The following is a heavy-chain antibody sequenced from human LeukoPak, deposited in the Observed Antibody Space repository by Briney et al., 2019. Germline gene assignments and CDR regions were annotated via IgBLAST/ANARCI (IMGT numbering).Heavy chain of an antibody. D-gene: IGHD6-6*01. CDR2: IIPIFGIA. V-gene: IGHV1-69*04. CDR1: GGTFSSYA. CDR3: ASEPQLSNNWFDP. J-gene: IGHJ5*02. Sequence: ASVKVSCKASGGTFSSYAISWVRQAPGQGLEWMGRIIPIFGIANYAQKFQGRVTITADKSTSTAYMELSSLRSEDTAVYYCASEPQLSNNWFDPWGQGTLVTVSS.